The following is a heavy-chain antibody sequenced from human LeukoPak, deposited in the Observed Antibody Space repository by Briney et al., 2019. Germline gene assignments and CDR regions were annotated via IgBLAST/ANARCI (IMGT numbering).Heavy chain of an antibody. CDR3: ARSYGVPAATEFDY. Sequence: PSETLSLTCTVSGGSISSYYWNWIRQPPGKGLEWIGYIYYSGSTNYNPSLKSRVTISVDTSKNQFSLKLSSVTAADTAVYYCARSYGVPAATEFDYWGLGTLVTVSS. V-gene: IGHV4-59*01. D-gene: IGHD2-2*01. CDR2: IYYSGST. CDR1: GGSISSYY. J-gene: IGHJ4*02.